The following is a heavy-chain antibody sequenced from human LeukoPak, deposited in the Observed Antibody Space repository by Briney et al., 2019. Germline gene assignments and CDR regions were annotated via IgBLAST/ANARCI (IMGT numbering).Heavy chain of an antibody. V-gene: IGHV3-43D*03. J-gene: IGHJ3*02. Sequence: GGSLRLSCAASGFTFDDYAMHWVRQAPGKGLEWVSLISWDAGTTYYADSVKGRFTISRDNAKNSLYLQMNSLRAEDTAVYYCASRAQGLAAAGSEGAFDIWGQGTMVTVSS. CDR1: GFTFDDYA. CDR3: ASRAQGLAAAGSEGAFDI. CDR2: ISWDAGTT. D-gene: IGHD6-13*01.